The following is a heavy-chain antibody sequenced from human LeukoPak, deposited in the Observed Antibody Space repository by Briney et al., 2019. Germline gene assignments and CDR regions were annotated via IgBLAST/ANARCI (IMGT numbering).Heavy chain of an antibody. J-gene: IGHJ4*02. CDR1: GGSISSYY. CDR3: ARGRRIDFWSGYYTDY. D-gene: IGHD3-3*01. Sequence: PSETLSLTCTVSGGSISSYYWSWIRQPPGKGLEWIGYIYYSGSTNYNPSLKSRVTISVDTSKNQFSLKLSSVTAADTAVYYCARGRRIDFWSGYYTDYWGQGTLVTVSS. V-gene: IGHV4-59*01. CDR2: IYYSGST.